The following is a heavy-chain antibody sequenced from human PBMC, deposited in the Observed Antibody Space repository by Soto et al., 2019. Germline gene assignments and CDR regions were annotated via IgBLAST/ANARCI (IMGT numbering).Heavy chain of an antibody. Sequence: QVHLQESGPGLVKPSGTLSLTCAVSGGSISSNSWWAWVRQPPGKGLEWIGEIYQSGTANYNPSHESRVTITIDNSNNLFSLTLSSVTGADTAVYYCARRPGALDCWGQGTLVTVSS. CDR1: GGSISSNSW. CDR3: ARRPGALDC. D-gene: IGHD1-26*01. CDR2: IYQSGTA. J-gene: IGHJ4*02. V-gene: IGHV4-4*02.